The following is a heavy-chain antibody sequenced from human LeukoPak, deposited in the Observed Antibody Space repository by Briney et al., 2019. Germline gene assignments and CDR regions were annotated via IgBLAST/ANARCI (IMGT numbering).Heavy chain of an antibody. CDR3: ARAGVSGYDQ. CDR1: GGSFSGYY. V-gene: IGHV4-34*01. J-gene: IGHJ4*02. D-gene: IGHD5-12*01. Sequence: SETLSLTCAVYGGSFSGYYWSWIRQPPGEGLEWIGEINHSGSTNYNPSLKSQVTISVDTSKNQFSLKLSSVTAADTAVYYCARAGVSGYDQWGQGTLVTVSS. CDR2: INHSGST.